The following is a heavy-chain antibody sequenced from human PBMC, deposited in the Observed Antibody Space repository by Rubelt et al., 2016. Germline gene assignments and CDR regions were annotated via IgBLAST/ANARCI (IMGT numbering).Heavy chain of an antibody. D-gene: IGHD4-11*01. CDR1: GFTFSNYW. CDR2: INQDGSEK. J-gene: IGHJ4*02. Sequence: EVQLVESGGGLVQPGESLSLSCSASGFTFSNYWMRWVRQAPGKGLEWVANINQDGSEKHYLDSVKGRFTISRDNAKSSLYLQRDNLRAEDTAVYYCARGYLSNSFDYWGQGTLVTVSS. CDR3: ARGYLSNSFDY. V-gene: IGHV3-7*04.